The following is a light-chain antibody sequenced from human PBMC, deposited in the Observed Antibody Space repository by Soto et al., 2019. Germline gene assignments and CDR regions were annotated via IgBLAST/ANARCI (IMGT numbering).Light chain of an antibody. Sequence: QSALTQPASVSGSPGQSITISCTGTSSDVGGYNYVSWYQQHPGNAPKLMIYEVSNRPSGVSNRFSGSKSGNTASLTISGLQAEDEADYYCSSYTSSSTLYVFGTGTQLTVL. CDR1: SSDVGGYNY. CDR2: EVS. V-gene: IGLV2-14*01. CDR3: SSYTSSSTLYV. J-gene: IGLJ1*01.